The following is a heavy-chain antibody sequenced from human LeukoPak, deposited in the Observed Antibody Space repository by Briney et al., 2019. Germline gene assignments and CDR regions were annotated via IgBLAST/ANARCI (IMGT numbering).Heavy chain of an antibody. D-gene: IGHD2-15*01. Sequence: SETLSLTCTVSGDSISSDTYYWSWIRQPAGKGLEWIVRIYASGNINYNASLKSRVTISIDTSKNQFSLRLSSVIAADTAVYYCAGTRRYCSGGSCYNWFDPWGQGTLVTVSS. J-gene: IGHJ5*02. CDR1: GDSISSDTYY. V-gene: IGHV4-61*02. CDR2: IYASGNI. CDR3: AGTRRYCSGGSCYNWFDP.